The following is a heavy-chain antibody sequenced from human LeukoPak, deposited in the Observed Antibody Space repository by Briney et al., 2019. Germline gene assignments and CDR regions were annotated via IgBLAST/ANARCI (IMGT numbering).Heavy chain of an antibody. D-gene: IGHD1-26*01. CDR1: GYTFTSYY. CDR2: INPSGGST. CDR3: ARVLSGSPPPGDFDY. V-gene: IGHV1-46*01. J-gene: IGHJ4*02. Sequence: ASVKVSCKASGYTFTSYYMHWVRQAPGQGLEWMGIINPSGGSTSYAQKFQGRVTMTRDMSTSTVYMELSSLRSEDTAVYYCARVLSGSPPPGDFDYWGQGTLVTVSS.